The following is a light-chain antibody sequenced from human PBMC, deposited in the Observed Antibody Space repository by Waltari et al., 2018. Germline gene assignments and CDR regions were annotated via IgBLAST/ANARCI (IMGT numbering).Light chain of an antibody. CDR2: GTT. Sequence: QPVLTPPPSVSGAPGQGVTSSGPGRRSNIGAVSDVHWYQHFPGTAPKPPISGTTSRPSGVPDRFSGSKSGTSASLTIIGLQADDEADYFCHSFDSSLSRSVFGGGTRLSVL. V-gene: IGLV1-40*01. CDR3: HSFDSSLSRSV. J-gene: IGLJ2*01. CDR1: RSNIGAVSD.